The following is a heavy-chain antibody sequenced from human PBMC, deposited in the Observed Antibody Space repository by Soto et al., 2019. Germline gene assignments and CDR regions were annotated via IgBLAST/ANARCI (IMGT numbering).Heavy chain of an antibody. CDR3: AKGRRWARGWAKGDY. CDR1: GFTFSSYA. D-gene: IGHD3-10*01. J-gene: IGHJ4*02. CDR2: ISGSGGST. Sequence: GGSLRLSCAASGFTFSSYAMSWVRQAPGKGLEWVSAISGSGGSTYYADSVKGRFTISRDNSKNTLYLQMNSLRAEDTAVYYCAKGRRWARGWAKGDYWGQGTLVTVSS. V-gene: IGHV3-23*01.